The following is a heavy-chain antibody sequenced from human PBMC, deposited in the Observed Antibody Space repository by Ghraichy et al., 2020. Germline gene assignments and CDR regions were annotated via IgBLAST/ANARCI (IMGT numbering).Heavy chain of an antibody. J-gene: IGHJ6*03. CDR3: ARAAGTARYMDV. CDR2: INHSGGT. CDR1: GGSFSGYY. D-gene: IGHD1/OR15-1a*01. V-gene: IGHV4-34*01. Sequence: SETLSLTCAVYGGSFSGYYWSWIRQPPGKGLEWIGEINHSGGTNYNPSLKSRVTISVDTSKNQFSLKLSSVTAADTAVYYCARAAGTARYMDVWGKGTTVTVSS.